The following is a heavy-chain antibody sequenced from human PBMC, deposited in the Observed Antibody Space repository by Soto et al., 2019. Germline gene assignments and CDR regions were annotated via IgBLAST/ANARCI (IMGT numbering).Heavy chain of an antibody. D-gene: IGHD3-10*01. CDR3: ARDRQRGKAGMDV. V-gene: IGHV4-59*01. Sequence: SETLSLTCTVSCGSISSYYWSWIRQPPGKGLEWIGYIYYSGSTNYNPSLKSRVTMSVDTSKNQFSLKLSSVTAADTAVYYCARDRQRGKAGMDVWGQGTTVTVSS. CDR2: IYYSGST. CDR1: CGSISSYY. J-gene: IGHJ6*02.